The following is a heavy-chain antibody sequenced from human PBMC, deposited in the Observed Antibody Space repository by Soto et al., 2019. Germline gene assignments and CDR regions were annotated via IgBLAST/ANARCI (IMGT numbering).Heavy chain of an antibody. CDR2: IYSGGST. J-gene: IGHJ6*02. D-gene: IGHD6-13*01. CDR3: ARDLRDSSSWGYYYYGMDV. V-gene: IGHV3-53*01. Sequence: GGSLRLSCAASGFTVSSNYMSWVRQAPGKGLEWVSVIYSGGSTYYADSVKGRFTISRDNSKNTLYLQMNSLRAEDTAVYYCARDLRDSSSWGYYYYGMDVWGQGTTVTVSS. CDR1: GFTVSSNY.